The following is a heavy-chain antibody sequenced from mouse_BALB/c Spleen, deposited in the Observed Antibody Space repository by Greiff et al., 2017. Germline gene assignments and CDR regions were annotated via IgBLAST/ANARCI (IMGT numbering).Heavy chain of an antibody. Sequence: EVQLVESGGGLVQPGGSRKLSCAASGFTFSSFGMHWVRQAPEKGLEWVAYISSGSSTIYYADTVKGRFTISRDNPKNTLFLQMTSLRSEDTAMYYCARLGEAMDCWGQGTSVTVSS. CDR3: ARLGEAMDC. CDR2: ISSGSSTI. J-gene: IGHJ4*01. CDR1: GFTFSSFG. D-gene: IGHD4-1*01. V-gene: IGHV5-17*02.